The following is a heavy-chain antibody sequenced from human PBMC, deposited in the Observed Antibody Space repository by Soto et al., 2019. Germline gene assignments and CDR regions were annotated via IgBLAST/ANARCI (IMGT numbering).Heavy chain of an antibody. D-gene: IGHD3-16*01. CDR1: GFPFSDYA. Sequence: PGGSLRLSCVASGFPFSDYAVRLVRQAPGKGLECVSVISGSAGSTFYADSVKGRFTISRDNSINTVYLQMNSLRAEDTAVYYCAKDRRAGGNSAFYFDLWGQGAQVTVSS. CDR3: AKDRRAGGNSAFYFDL. V-gene: IGHV3-23*01. J-gene: IGHJ5*02. CDR2: ISGSAGST.